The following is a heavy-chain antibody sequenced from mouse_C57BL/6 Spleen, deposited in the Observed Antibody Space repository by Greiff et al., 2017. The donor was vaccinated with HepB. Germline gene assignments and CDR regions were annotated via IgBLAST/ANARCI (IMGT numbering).Heavy chain of an antibody. J-gene: IGHJ4*01. V-gene: IGHV1-82*01. CDR1: GYAFSSSW. D-gene: IGHD4-1*01. CDR2: IYPGDGDT. CDR3: ARDLANWDEDAMDY. Sequence: QVQLQQSGPELVKPGASVKISCKASGYAFSSSWMNWVKQRPGKGLEWIGRIYPGDGDTNYNGKFKGKATLTADKSSSTAYMQLSSLTSEDSAVYFCARDLANWDEDAMDYWGQGTSVTVSS.